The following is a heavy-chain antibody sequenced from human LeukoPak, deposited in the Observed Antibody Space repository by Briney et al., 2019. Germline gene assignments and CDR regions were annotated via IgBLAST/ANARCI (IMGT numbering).Heavy chain of an antibody. V-gene: IGHV3-33*06. Sequence: GGSLRLSCAASGFTFRNYGMHWVRQAPGKGLEWVAVIWSDGSDNYYAGSVKGRFTISRDNSKNTVYLQMNSLRAEDTAVYYCVKDFAIGSSWYHFDYWGQGTLVTVSS. CDR2: IWSDGSDN. CDR1: GFTFRNYG. D-gene: IGHD6-13*01. CDR3: VKDFAIGSSWYHFDY. J-gene: IGHJ4*02.